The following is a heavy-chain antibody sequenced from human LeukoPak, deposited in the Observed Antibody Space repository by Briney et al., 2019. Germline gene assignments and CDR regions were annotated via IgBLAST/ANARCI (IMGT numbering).Heavy chain of an antibody. CDR2: INSDGTST. J-gene: IGHJ4*02. CDR1: GFTLSNAW. Sequence: GGSLRLSCAASGFTLSNAWMHWVRQAPGKGPVWVSRINSDGTSTSYANSVKGRFTISRDNAKNTLYLQMNSLRGEDTAVYYCARGASNRFDYWGQGTLVTVSS. CDR3: ARGASNRFDY. V-gene: IGHV3-74*01. D-gene: IGHD1-14*01.